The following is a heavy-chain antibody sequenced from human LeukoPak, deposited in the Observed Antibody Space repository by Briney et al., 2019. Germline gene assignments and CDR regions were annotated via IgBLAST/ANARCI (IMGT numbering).Heavy chain of an antibody. V-gene: IGHV5-51*01. Sequence: ASVKVSCKASGYTFTSYGISWVRQAPGQGLEWMGIIYPGDSDTRYSPSFQGQVTISADKSISTAYLQWSSLKASDTAMYYCARHRGARTPRDAFDIWGQGTMVTVSS. D-gene: IGHD3-16*01. CDR3: ARHRGARTPRDAFDI. CDR1: GYTFTSYG. J-gene: IGHJ3*02. CDR2: IYPGDSDT.